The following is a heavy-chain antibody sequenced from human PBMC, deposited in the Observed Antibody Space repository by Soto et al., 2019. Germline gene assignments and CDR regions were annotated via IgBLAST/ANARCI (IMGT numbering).Heavy chain of an antibody. Sequence: ASVKVSCKPSGYTFSNYGITWVRQAPGQPLEWLGWISLYSDGTNYAQKFQGRVSMTTDTSTTTAYMELRSLRSDDTAVYYCARVVPGAEAWFGPRGQGTLVTVSS. V-gene: IGHV1-18*01. J-gene: IGHJ5*02. CDR3: ARVVPGAEAWFGP. CDR1: GYTFSNYG. CDR2: ISLYSDGT. D-gene: IGHD2-2*01.